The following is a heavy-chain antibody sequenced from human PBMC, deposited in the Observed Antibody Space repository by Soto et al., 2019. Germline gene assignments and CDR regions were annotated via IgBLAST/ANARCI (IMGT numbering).Heavy chain of an antibody. Sequence: QVQLQESGPGLVRPSETLYLSCSVSGCSLSSNTFYWGWIRQAPGRGLEWIGNIYYSGTTSYNPSLKSRGIITADASRNTCSLILTAVTAADTAVYYCARHGGTGIMNTFGEVVPRVAFDFWGQGDLVTVSS. J-gene: IGHJ4*02. CDR1: GCSLSSNTFY. V-gene: IGHV4-39*01. D-gene: IGHD3-16*01. CDR3: ARHGGTGIMNTFGEVVPRVAFDF. CDR2: IYYSGTT.